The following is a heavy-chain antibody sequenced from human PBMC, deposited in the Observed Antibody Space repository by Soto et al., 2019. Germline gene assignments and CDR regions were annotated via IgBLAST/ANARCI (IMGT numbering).Heavy chain of an antibody. J-gene: IGHJ6*02. CDR2: ISHNVNT. D-gene: IGHD3-10*01. Sequence: SETLSLTCTVSGGSISSYYWSWIRQPPGKGLEWIGYISHNVNTNYNPSLKSRVTISVDTSKNQFSLKLSSVTAADTAVYYCARVSGIYYYGMDVWGQGTTVTVSS. V-gene: IGHV4-59*12. CDR3: ARVSGIYYYGMDV. CDR1: GGSISSYY.